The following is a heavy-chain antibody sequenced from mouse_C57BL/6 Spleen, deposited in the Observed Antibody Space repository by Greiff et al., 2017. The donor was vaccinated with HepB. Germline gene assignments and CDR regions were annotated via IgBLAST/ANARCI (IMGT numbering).Heavy chain of an antibody. J-gene: IGHJ4*01. D-gene: IGHD2-2*01. Sequence: QVQLQQPGAELVRPGSSVKLSCKASGYTFTSYWMHWVKQRPIQGLEWIGNIDPSDSETHYNQKFKDKATLTVDKSSSTAYMQLSSLTSEDSAVYYCARRDGYDEDYYAMDYWGQGTSVTVSS. CDR2: IDPSDSET. CDR3: ARRDGYDEDYYAMDY. V-gene: IGHV1-52*01. CDR1: GYTFTSYW.